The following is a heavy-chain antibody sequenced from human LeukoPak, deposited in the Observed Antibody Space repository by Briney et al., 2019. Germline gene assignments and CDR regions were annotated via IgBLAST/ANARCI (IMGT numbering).Heavy chain of an antibody. CDR3: TRPDSSSWYGPNILNY. V-gene: IGHV3-73*01. Sequence: GESLKISCAASGFTFSGSAMHWVRQASGKGLEWVGRIRSKANSYATAYAASVKGRFTISRDDSKNTAYLRMNSLKTEDTAVYYCTRPDSSSWYGPNILNYWGQGTLVTVSS. CDR2: IRSKANSYAT. J-gene: IGHJ4*02. D-gene: IGHD6-13*01. CDR1: GFTFSGSA.